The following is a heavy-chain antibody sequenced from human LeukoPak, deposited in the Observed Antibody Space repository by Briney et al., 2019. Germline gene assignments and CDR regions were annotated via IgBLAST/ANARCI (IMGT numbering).Heavy chain of an antibody. CDR1: GGSFSGYY. Sequence: PSETLSLTCAVYGGSFSGYYWSWIRQPPGKGLEWIGEINHSGSTNYNPSLKSRVTISVDTSKNQFSLKLSSVTAADTAVYYCARGFLRPDSLRRITMIVVVINAFDIWGQGTMFTVSS. D-gene: IGHD3-22*01. J-gene: IGHJ3*02. V-gene: IGHV4-34*01. CDR2: INHSGST. CDR3: ARGFLRPDSLRRITMIVVVINAFDI.